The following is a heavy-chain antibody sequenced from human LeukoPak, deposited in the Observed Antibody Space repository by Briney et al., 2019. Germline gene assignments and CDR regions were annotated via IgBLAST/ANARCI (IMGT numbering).Heavy chain of an antibody. D-gene: IGHD2-21*02. CDR2: IIPIFGTA. CDR3: ARKAYCGGDCYAYDAFDI. V-gene: IGHV1-69*13. CDR1: GYTFTSYG. Sequence: SVKVSCKASGYTFTSYGISWVRQAPGQGLEWMGGIIPIFGTANYAQKFQGRVTITADESTSTAYMELSSLRSEDTAVYYCARKAYCGGDCYAYDAFDIWGQGTMVTVSS. J-gene: IGHJ3*02.